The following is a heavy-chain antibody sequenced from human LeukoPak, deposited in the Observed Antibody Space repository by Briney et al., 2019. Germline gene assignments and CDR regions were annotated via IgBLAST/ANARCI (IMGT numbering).Heavy chain of an antibody. V-gene: IGHV3-74*01. CDR2: IESDASRS. Sequence: GGSLRLSCAASGFTFSNAWMSWVRQAPGKGLEWVSNIESDASRSYYADSVKGRFTISRDNAKNTLYLQMNSLRADDTAMYYCVRDMNTGEGWGQGTLVTVSS. CDR1: GFTFSNAW. D-gene: IGHD4-11*01. CDR3: VRDMNTGEG. J-gene: IGHJ4*02.